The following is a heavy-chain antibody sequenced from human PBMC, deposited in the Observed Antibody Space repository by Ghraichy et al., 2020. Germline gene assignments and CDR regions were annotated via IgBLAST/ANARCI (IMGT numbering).Heavy chain of an antibody. D-gene: IGHD4-17*01. CDR2: IIPIFGTA. Sequence: SVKVSCKASGGTFSSYAISWVRQAPGQGLEWMGGIIPIFGTANYAQKFQGRVTITADKSTSTAYMELSSLRSEDTAVYYCAVGLRRYYGMDVWGQGTTVTVSS. CDR3: AVGLRRYYGMDV. V-gene: IGHV1-69*06. J-gene: IGHJ6*02. CDR1: GGTFSSYA.